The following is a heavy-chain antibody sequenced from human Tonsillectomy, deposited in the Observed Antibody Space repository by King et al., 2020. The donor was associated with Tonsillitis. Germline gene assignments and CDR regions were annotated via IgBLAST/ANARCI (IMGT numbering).Heavy chain of an antibody. J-gene: IGHJ4*02. CDR3: ARDFWAGGSADL. CDR1: GFIVRTYY. V-gene: IGHV3-53*01. D-gene: IGHD3/OR15-3a*01. Sequence: VHLVESGGGLIQPGGSLRLSCAASGFIVRTYYMSWFRQAPGKGLEWVSLIYSGGNTYYADSVKGRFAISRDHSKSTLYLQMDSLRAEDTAVYYCARDFWAGGSADLWGQGTLVTVSS. CDR2: IYSGGNT.